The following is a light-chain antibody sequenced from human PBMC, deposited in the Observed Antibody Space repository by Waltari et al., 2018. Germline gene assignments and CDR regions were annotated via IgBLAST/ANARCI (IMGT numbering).Light chain of an antibody. CDR2: KDT. V-gene: IGLV3-27*01. CDR3: YCAADDNRL. J-gene: IGLJ2*01. Sequence: SYELTQPSSVSVSPGQTAKLSCSGNILAKTYARWFQQKPGQAPVLIIYKDTERPSGIPERFSGSSSGTTVTLTVSGAQVEDEADYYCYCAADDNRLFGGGTKLTVL. CDR1: ILAKTY.